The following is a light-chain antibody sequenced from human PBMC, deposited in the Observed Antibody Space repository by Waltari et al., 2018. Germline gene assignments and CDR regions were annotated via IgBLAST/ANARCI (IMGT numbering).Light chain of an antibody. CDR2: AAS. J-gene: IGKJ1*01. CDR3: QNHERLPAT. V-gene: IGKV3-20*01. Sequence: IVLTQSPGTLSLSPGERATLSCRASQSVSKYLAWYQQRPGQAPRLLICAASTRATGIPDRFSGSGFGTDFSLTISRLEPEDFAVYYCQNHERLPATFGQGTKVEIK. CDR1: QSVSKY.